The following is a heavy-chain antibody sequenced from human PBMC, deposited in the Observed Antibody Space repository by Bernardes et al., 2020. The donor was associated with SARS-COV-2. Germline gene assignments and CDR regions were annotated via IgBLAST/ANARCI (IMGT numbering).Heavy chain of an antibody. CDR1: GGSISSYS. CDR3: ARANGRAILRYYDFAYYMDV. V-gene: IGHV4-59*01. Sequence: PQPLYPTCTVFGGSISSYSWSWIRRPPGKGLEWIGYIHYSGSTNYNPSLKSRVTISVDTSKNQFSLKLSSVTAADTAVYYCARANGRAILRYYDFAYYMDVWGKGTTVTVSS. J-gene: IGHJ6*03. D-gene: IGHD3-3*01. CDR2: IHYSGST.